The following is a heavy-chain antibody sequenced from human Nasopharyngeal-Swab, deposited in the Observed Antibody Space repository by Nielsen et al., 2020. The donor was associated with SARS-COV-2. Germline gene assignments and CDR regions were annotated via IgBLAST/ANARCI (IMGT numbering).Heavy chain of an antibody. Sequence: WIRQPPGKGLEWVAFTSYDGTNKYYADSVKGRFTISRDNSKNTLYLQMTSLRVEDTAVYYCAREVIIAGTTMTGADADDGLHWGQGTLVTVSS. CDR3: AREVIIAGTTMTGADADDGLH. D-gene: IGHD1-26*01. CDR2: TSYDGTNK. J-gene: IGHJ4*02. V-gene: IGHV3-30-3*01.